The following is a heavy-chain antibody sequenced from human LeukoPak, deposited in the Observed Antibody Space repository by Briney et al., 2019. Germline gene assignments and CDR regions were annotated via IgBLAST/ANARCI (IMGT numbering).Heavy chain of an antibody. J-gene: IGHJ4*02. CDR3: AIGFYGGPFDY. Sequence: GGSLRLSCAASGFTFSNYAMTWVRQAPGKGLEWVSAISSSGPKTYYADSVKGRFTISRDNSKNTLYLQMNSLRVDDTAVYYCAIGFYGGPFDYWGQGTLVTVSS. CDR2: ISSSGPKT. D-gene: IGHD4-17*01. CDR1: GFTFSNYA. V-gene: IGHV3-23*01.